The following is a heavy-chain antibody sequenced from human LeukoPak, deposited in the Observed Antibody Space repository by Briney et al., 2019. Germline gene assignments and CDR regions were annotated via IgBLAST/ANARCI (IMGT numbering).Heavy chain of an antibody. CDR1: GFTFDDYA. D-gene: IGHD3-22*01. Sequence: GGSLRLSCAASGFTFDDYAMSWVRQAPGKGLEWVSGIKWNGGSTGYADSVKGRFTISRDNAKNSLYLQMNSLRAEDTALYYCARVSDSSGYYPIDYWGQGTLVTVSS. CDR2: IKWNGGST. CDR3: ARVSDSSGYYPIDY. V-gene: IGHV3-20*04. J-gene: IGHJ4*02.